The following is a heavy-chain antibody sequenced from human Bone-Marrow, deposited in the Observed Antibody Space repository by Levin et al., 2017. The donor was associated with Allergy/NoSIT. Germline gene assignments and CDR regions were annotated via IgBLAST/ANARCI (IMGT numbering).Heavy chain of an antibody. CDR2: ISSNGGTT. V-gene: IGHV3-64D*06. J-gene: IGHJ5*02. CDR3: VKNYYDSSGYYRWFDP. CDR1: GFTFSHFA. D-gene: IGHD3-22*01. Sequence: PGGSLRLSCSASGFTFSHFAMHWVRQAPGKGLEYVSAISSNGGTTFYADSVKGRFIISRDNSKNTLYLQMSSLRAEDTAVYYCVKNYYDSSGYYRWFDPWGQGTLVTVSS.